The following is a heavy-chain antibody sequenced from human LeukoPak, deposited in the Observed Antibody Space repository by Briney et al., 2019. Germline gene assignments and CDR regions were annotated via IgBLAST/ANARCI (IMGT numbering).Heavy chain of an antibody. Sequence: SETLSLTCSVSGDSIIRSGNYWGWIRQAPGKGLEWVANIYSGGTTYYNPSLKSRVIISVDTSKNQVSLKLSSVTAADTAFYYCASGPFSSLDYWGQGTLVSVSS. CDR3: ASGPFSSLDY. J-gene: IGHJ4*02. CDR1: GDSIIRSGNY. V-gene: IGHV4-39*01. CDR2: IYSGGTT. D-gene: IGHD2/OR15-2a*01.